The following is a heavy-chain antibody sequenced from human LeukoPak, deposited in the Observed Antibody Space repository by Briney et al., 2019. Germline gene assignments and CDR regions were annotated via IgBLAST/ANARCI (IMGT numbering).Heavy chain of an antibody. J-gene: IGHJ4*02. D-gene: IGHD3-22*01. Sequence: ASVKVSCKASGYTFSTYYMHWVRQAPGQGLEWMGIINPGDGSTSYAQKFQGRVTMTRDTSTGTVYMELSSLRSDDTAVYYCARDRYYDSSGYYLIYFDYWGQGTLVTVSS. V-gene: IGHV1-46*01. CDR1: GYTFSTYY. CDR3: ARDRYYDSSGYYLIYFDY. CDR2: INPGDGST.